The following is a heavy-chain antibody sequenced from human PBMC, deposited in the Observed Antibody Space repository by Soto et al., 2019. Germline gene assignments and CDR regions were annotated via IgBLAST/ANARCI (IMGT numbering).Heavy chain of an antibody. CDR3: ARDIDG. D-gene: IGHD2-15*01. V-gene: IGHV3-48*01. CDR2: ISSSSSTI. J-gene: IGHJ4*02. CDR1: GFTFSSYS. Sequence: EVQVVESGGGLVQPGGSLRLSCAASGFTFSSYSMNWVRQAPGKGLEWVSYISSSSSTIFYADSVKGRFTISRDNAKNSLYLQMNILRAEDTAVYYCARDIDGGGQGTLVTVSS.